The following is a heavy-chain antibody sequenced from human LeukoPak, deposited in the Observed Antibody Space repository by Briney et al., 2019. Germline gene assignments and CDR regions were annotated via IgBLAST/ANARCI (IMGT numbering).Heavy chain of an antibody. J-gene: IGHJ6*02. V-gene: IGHV3-30*18. CDR3: AKDPRHCDYVWGGRASYYYYGMDV. D-gene: IGHD3-16*01. CDR2: ISYDTNNK. CDR1: GLSLSNFR. Sequence: PGGSLRLSCAASGLSLSNFRMPWVRQAPAKVLECVATISYDTNNKHYADSVKGRFTISRDNYQKTLSLQMNTLRPAHTSVYYCAKDPRHCDYVWGGRASYYYYGMDVWGLGTTVTV.